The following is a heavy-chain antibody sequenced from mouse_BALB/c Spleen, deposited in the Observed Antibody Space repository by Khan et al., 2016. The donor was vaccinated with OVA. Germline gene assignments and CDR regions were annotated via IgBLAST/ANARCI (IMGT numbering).Heavy chain of an antibody. Sequence: EVELVESGGGLVQPGGSRKLSCAASGFPFSSFGMHWVRQAPEKGLEWVAYISSGSYNIYYADKVKGRFTISRDTPKNTLLLQMTSLRSEDTAMYYCASSLYWSWFASWGQGTLVTVAA. CDR2: ISSGSYNI. CDR1: GFPFSSFG. CDR3: ASSLYWSWFAS. J-gene: IGHJ3*01. V-gene: IGHV5-17*02. D-gene: IGHD1-1*01.